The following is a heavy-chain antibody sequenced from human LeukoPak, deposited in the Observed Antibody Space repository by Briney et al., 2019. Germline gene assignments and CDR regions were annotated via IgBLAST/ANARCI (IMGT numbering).Heavy chain of an antibody. V-gene: IGHV1-18*01. CDR3: ARRFSYGSFDP. J-gene: IGHJ5*02. Sequence: ASVKVPCKASGYTFTSYGISWVRQAPGQGLEWMGWISAYNGNTNYAQKLQGRVTVTTDTSTSTAYMELRSLRSDDTAVYYCARRFSYGSFDPWGQGTLVTVSS. CDR2: ISAYNGNT. CDR1: GYTFTSYG. D-gene: IGHD5-18*01.